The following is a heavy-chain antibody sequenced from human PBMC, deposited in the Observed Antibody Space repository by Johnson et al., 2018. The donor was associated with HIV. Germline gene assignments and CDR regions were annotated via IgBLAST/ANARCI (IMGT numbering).Heavy chain of an antibody. J-gene: IGHJ3*02. D-gene: IGHD3-16*01. V-gene: IGHV3-33*06. CDR3: AKDWADQDVFDI. CDR1: GFTFSSYG. CDR2: IWYDGSNK. Sequence: QVQLVESGGGVVQPGRSLRLSCAASGFTFSSYGMHWVRQAPGKGLEWVAVIWYDGSNKYYADSVKGRFTISRDNSKNTLYLQMNSLRAEDTAIYYCAKDWADQDVFDIWGQGTMVTVSS.